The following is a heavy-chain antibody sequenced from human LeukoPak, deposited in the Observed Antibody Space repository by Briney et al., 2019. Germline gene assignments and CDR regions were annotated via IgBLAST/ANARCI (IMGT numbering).Heavy chain of an antibody. V-gene: IGHV4-34*01. Sequence: SETLSLTCAVYGGSFSGYYWSWIRQPPGKGLEWIGEINHSGSTNYNPSLKSRVTISVDTSKNQFSLKLSSVTAADTAVYYCASSNYYDSSGHDYWGQGTLVTVSS. CDR2: INHSGST. J-gene: IGHJ4*02. D-gene: IGHD3-22*01. CDR1: GGSFSGYY. CDR3: ASSNYYDSSGHDY.